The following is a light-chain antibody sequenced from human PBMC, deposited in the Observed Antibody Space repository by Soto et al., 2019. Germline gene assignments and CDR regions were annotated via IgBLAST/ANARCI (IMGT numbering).Light chain of an antibody. V-gene: IGKV1-5*03. CDR3: QQYNSYSPWT. CDR2: KAS. CDR1: QSISSW. J-gene: IGKJ1*01. Sequence: DIQVTQSPSTLSASITCRASQSISSWLAWYQQKPGKAPKLLIYKASSLETGVPSSFSGSGSGTEFPLTISSLQPDDFATYYCQQYNSYSPWTFGQGTKVEIK.